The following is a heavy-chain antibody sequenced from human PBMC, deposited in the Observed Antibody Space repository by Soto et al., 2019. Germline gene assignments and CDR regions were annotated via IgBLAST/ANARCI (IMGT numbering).Heavy chain of an antibody. CDR3: ARDFDSTEDIVATAFDY. D-gene: IGHD5-12*01. J-gene: IGHJ4*02. Sequence: ASVKVSCKASGYTFTSYAMHWVRQAPGQRLEWMGWINAGNGNTKYSQKFQGRVTITRDTSASTAYMELSSLRSEDTAVYYCARDFDSTEDIVATAFDYWGQGTLVTVSS. CDR1: GYTFTSYA. CDR2: INAGNGNT. V-gene: IGHV1-3*01.